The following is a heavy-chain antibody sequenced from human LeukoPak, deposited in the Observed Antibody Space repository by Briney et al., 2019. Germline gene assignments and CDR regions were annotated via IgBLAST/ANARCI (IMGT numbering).Heavy chain of an antibody. V-gene: IGHV4-4*07. D-gene: IGHD3-10*01. CDR1: SGXISTYY. CDR2: IFSSGTT. Sequence: SETLSLTCTVSSGXISTYYCSWIRQLAGKGLEWIGRIFSSGTTNYNPSLESRVTMSVDTSKNQFSLKLTSVTAADTAVYYCARGRDYYGSGSYRRGYYYGMDVWGQGTTVIVSS. CDR3: ARGRDYYGSGSYRRGYYYGMDV. J-gene: IGHJ6*02.